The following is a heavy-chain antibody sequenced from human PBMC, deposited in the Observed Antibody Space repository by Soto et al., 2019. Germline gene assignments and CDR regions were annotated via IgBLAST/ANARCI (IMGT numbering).Heavy chain of an antibody. Sequence: SETLSLTCTVSGGSISSSSYYWGWIRQPPGKGLEWIGSIYYSGSTYYNPSLKSRVTISVDTSKNQFSLKLSSVTAADTAVYYCARHKLLWFGRRCYGIDFWGQGTTVTVSS. J-gene: IGHJ6*02. CDR1: GGSISSSSYY. V-gene: IGHV4-39*01. CDR2: IYYSGST. CDR3: ARHKLLWFGRRCYGIDF. D-gene: IGHD3-10*01.